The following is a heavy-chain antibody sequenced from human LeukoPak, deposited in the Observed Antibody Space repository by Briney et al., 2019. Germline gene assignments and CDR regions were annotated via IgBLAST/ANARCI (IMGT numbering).Heavy chain of an antibody. Sequence: GGSLRLSCAASGFTFSSYGMHWVRQAPGKGLEGVAFIRYEGSNKYYSDSVKGRFTISRDNSQNTLYLQMKSLRAEDTAVYYCATTSITIFGVVIGFDYWGQGTLVTVSS. CDR1: GFTFSSYG. CDR2: IRYEGSNK. D-gene: IGHD3-3*01. CDR3: ATTSITIFGVVIGFDY. J-gene: IGHJ4*02. V-gene: IGHV3-30*02.